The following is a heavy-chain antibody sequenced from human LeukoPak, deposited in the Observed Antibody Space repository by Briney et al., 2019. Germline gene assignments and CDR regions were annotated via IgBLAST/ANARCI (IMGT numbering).Heavy chain of an antibody. CDR1: GFTFSSYS. D-gene: IGHD6-13*01. CDR3: ATIIAAASVGY. V-gene: IGHV3-21*01. CDR2: ISSSSSYI. Sequence: GGSLRLSCAASGFTFSSYSMNWVRQAPGKVLEWVSSISSSSSYIYYADSVKGRFTISRDNAKNSLYLQMNSLRAEDTAVYYCATIIAAASVGYWGRGTLVTVSS. J-gene: IGHJ4*02.